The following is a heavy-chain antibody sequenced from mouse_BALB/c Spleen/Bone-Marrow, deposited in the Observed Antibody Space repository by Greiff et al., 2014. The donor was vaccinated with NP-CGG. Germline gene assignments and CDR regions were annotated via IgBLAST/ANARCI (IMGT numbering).Heavy chain of an antibody. Sequence: EVQVVESGGGLVKPGGSLKLSCAASGFTFSDYYMYWVRQTPEKRLEWVATISDGGSYTFYPDSVKGRFTISRDNAKNNLYLQMSSLKSEDTAMYYCARDGDYTYAWSAYWGQGTLVTVSA. D-gene: IGHD2-14*01. J-gene: IGHJ3*01. V-gene: IGHV5-4*02. CDR1: GFTFSDYY. CDR2: ISDGGSYT. CDR3: ARDGDYTYAWSAY.